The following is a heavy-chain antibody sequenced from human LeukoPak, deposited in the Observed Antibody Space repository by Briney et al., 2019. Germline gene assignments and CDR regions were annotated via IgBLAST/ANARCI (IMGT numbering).Heavy chain of an antibody. CDR3: AELGITMIGGV. CDR1: GFTFSSHW. CDR2: IDYEGGTT. J-gene: IGHJ6*04. D-gene: IGHD3-10*02. Sequence: GGSLRLSCVASGFTFSSHWMHWVRQVPGKGLVWVSRIDYEGGTTDYADSVKGRFTISRDNAKNSLYLQMNSLRAEDTAVYYCAELGITMIGGVWGKGTTVTISS. V-gene: IGHV3-74*01.